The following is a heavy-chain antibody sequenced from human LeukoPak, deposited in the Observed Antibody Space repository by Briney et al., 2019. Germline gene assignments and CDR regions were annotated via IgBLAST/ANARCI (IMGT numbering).Heavy chain of an antibody. D-gene: IGHD6-13*01. CDR2: IYHSGST. CDR3: ASLNEVAAAGN. CDR1: GYSISSGYY. Sequence: SETLSLTCTVSGYSISSGYYWGWIRQPPGKGLEWIGSIYHSGSTYYNPSLKSRVTISVDTSKNQFSLKLSSVTAADTAVYYCASLNEVAAAGNWGQGTLVTVSS. J-gene: IGHJ4*02. V-gene: IGHV4-38-2*02.